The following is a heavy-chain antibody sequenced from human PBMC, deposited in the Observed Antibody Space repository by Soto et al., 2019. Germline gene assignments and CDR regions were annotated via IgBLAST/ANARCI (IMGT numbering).Heavy chain of an antibody. Sequence: ASVKVSCKASGYTFTGYYMHWVRQAPGQGLEWMGWINPNSGGTNYAQKFQGWVTMTRDTSISTAYMELSRLRSDDTAVYYCARDYGAMVRTRASKKYCYYMDVWGKGTTVTVSS. V-gene: IGHV1-2*04. J-gene: IGHJ6*03. CDR3: ARDYGAMVRTRASKKYCYYMDV. D-gene: IGHD5-18*01. CDR2: INPNSGGT. CDR1: GYTFTGYY.